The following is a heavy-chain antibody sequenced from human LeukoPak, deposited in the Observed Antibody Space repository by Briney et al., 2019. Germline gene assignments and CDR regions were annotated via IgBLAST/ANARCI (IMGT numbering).Heavy chain of an antibody. D-gene: IGHD2-2*01. CDR1: GGTFSSYA. Sequence: SVKVSCKASGGTFSSYAISRVRQAPGQGLEWMGRIIPILGIANYAQKFQGRVTITADKSTSTAYMELSSLRSEDTAVYYCARATPRYCSSTSCYDRYYYYGMDVWGQGTTVTVSS. J-gene: IGHJ6*02. CDR2: IIPILGIA. CDR3: ARATPRYCSSTSCYDRYYYYGMDV. V-gene: IGHV1-69*04.